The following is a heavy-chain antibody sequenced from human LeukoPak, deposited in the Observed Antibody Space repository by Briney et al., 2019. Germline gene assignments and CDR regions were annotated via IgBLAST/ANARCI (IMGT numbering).Heavy chain of an antibody. J-gene: IGHJ4*02. V-gene: IGHV3-23*01. CDR1: AFIFSGHW. D-gene: IGHD1-26*01. CDR2: ISGSGGST. Sequence: PGGSLRLSCEGSAFIFSGHWMNWVRQAPGKGLEWVSAISGSGGSTYYADSVKGRFTISRDNSKNTLYLQMNSLRAEDTAVYYCAKDLYSGSFDYWGQGTLVTVSS. CDR3: AKDLYSGSFDY.